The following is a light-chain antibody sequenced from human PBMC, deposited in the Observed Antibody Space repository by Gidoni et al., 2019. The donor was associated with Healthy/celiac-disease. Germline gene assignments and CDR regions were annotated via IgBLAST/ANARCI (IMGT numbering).Light chain of an antibody. CDR3: QQYDNLLLFT. CDR2: DAS. CDR1: QDISNY. V-gene: IGKV1-33*01. J-gene: IGKJ3*01. Sequence: DIQMTLSSSSLSASVGDRVTITCQASQDISNYLNWYQQKPGKAPKLLIYDASNLETGVPSRFSGSGSGTDFTFTISSLQPEDIATYYCQQYDNLLLFTFGPGTKVDIK.